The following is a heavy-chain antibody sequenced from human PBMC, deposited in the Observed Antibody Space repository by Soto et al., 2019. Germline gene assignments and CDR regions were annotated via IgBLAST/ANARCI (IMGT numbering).Heavy chain of an antibody. CDR1: GGSISSYY. CDR3: ARPQRGHFGDPWWFDP. Sequence: SETLSLTCTVSGGSISSYYWSWIRQPPGKGLEWIGYIYYSGSTNYNPSLKSRVTISVDTSKNQFSLKLSSVTAADTAVYYCARPQRGHFGDPWWFDPWGQGTLVTVSS. D-gene: IGHD3-10*01. V-gene: IGHV4-59*01. J-gene: IGHJ5*02. CDR2: IYYSGST.